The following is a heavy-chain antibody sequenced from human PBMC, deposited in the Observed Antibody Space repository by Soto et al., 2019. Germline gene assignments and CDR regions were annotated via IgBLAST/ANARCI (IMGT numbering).Heavy chain of an antibody. CDR3: AKAASGRGHAFDI. CDR1: GFTFSSYG. V-gene: IGHV3-30*18. Sequence: QVQLVESGGGVVQPGRSLRLSCAASGFTFSSYGMHWVRQAPGKGLEWVAVISYDGSNKYYADSVKGRFTISRDNSKNTLYLQRNGLRAEDTAVYYCAKAASGRGHAFDIWGQGTMVTVSS. D-gene: IGHD1-26*01. J-gene: IGHJ3*02. CDR2: ISYDGSNK.